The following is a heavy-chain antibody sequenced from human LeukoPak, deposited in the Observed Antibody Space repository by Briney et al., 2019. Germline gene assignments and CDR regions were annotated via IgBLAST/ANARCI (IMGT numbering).Heavy chain of an antibody. V-gene: IGHV3-30-3*01. D-gene: IGHD6-6*01. CDR1: GFTFSSYA. CDR3: ARDLSSSVSWYFDL. CDR2: ISYDGSNK. Sequence: GGSLRLSCAASGFTFSSYAMHWVRQAPGKGLEWVAVISYDGSNKYYADSVKGRFTISRDNAKNSLYLQMNSLRAEDTAVYYCARDLSSSVSWYFDLWGRGTLVTVSS. J-gene: IGHJ2*01.